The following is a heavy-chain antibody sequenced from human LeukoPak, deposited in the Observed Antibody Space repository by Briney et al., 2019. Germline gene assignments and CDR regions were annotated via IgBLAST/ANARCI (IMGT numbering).Heavy chain of an antibody. CDR3: ARGDSGSYYY. D-gene: IGHD1-26*01. Sequence: ASVKASCKASGYTFTSYYVHWVRQAPGQGLEWMGLIKPTGGGTIYAEKFQGRVTMTRDTSASTVYMELGSLTSEDTAVYYCARGDSGSYYYWGQGTLVTVSS. V-gene: IGHV1-46*01. CDR2: IKPTGGGT. CDR1: GYTFTSYY. J-gene: IGHJ4*02.